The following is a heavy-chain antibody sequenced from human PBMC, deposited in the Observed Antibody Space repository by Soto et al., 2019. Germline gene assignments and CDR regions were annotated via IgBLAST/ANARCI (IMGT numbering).Heavy chain of an antibody. J-gene: IGHJ4*02. Sequence: ASVKVSCKVSGYTLTELSMHWVRQAPGKGLEWMGGFDPEDGETIYAQKFQGRVTMTEDTSTDTAYMGLSSLRSEDTAVYYCATESAVAATKIFDYWGQGTLVTVS. D-gene: IGHD6-19*01. CDR3: ATESAVAATKIFDY. V-gene: IGHV1-24*01. CDR2: FDPEDGET. CDR1: GYTLTELS.